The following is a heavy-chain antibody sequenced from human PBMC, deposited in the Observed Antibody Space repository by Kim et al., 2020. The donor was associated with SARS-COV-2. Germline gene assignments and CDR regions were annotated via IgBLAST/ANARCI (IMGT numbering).Heavy chain of an antibody. CDR2: IYHSGST. Sequence: SETLSLTCTVSGYSISSGYYWGWIRQPPGKGLEWIGSIYHSGSTYYNPSLKSRVTISVDTSKNQFSLKLSSVTAADTAVYYCSRDLDSAYYYYYGMGVWG. D-gene: IGHD3-9*01. J-gene: IGHJ6*01. CDR3: SRDLDSAYYYYYGMGV. V-gene: IGHV4-38-2*02. CDR1: GYSISSGYY.